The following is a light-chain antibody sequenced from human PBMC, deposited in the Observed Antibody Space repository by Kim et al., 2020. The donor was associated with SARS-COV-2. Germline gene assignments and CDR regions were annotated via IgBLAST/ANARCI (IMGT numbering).Light chain of an antibody. J-gene: IGKJ1*01. CDR1: QTVTSNY. Sequence: EIVLTQSPGTLSLSPGKRATLSCRASQTVTSNYLAWYEQKPGQAPRLLIYGASSRATGIPDRFSGSGSGTDFTLTISRLEPEDFAVYYCQQYGSSPATFGQGAKVDIK. CDR3: QQYGSSPAT. CDR2: GAS. V-gene: IGKV3-20*01.